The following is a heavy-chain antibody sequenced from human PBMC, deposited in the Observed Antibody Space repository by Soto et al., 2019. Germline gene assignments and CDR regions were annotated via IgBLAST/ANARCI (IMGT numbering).Heavy chain of an antibody. Sequence: PSETLSLTCTVSGGSISTYYWSWLRQAPGKELEWIAYTHSSGSVNYNPSLRGRVTISHDTSKNQLSLKVTAVTAADTAVYYCARGGSYYDFDRWGQGSLVTVSS. J-gene: IGHJ4*02. CDR2: THSSGSV. D-gene: IGHD3-10*01. CDR1: GGSISTYY. CDR3: ARGGSYYDFDR. V-gene: IGHV4-59*01.